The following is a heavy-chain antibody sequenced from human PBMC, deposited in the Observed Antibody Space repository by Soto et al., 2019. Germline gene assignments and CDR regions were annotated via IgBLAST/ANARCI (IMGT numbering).Heavy chain of an antibody. CDR3: AKVVVGSRLSLDY. CDR2: ISPIFGRP. J-gene: IGHJ4*02. D-gene: IGHD1-26*01. CDR1: GGTFSSYT. V-gene: IGHV1-69*01. Sequence: VQSGAEVKKPGTSVTVSCKASGGTFSSYTISWVRQAXEQGLXWMAGISPIFGRPTYGQKFQDRVTITADDSTTTANMEMNRLTSEHTAVYYCAKVVVGSRLSLDYWGQGTLVTISS.